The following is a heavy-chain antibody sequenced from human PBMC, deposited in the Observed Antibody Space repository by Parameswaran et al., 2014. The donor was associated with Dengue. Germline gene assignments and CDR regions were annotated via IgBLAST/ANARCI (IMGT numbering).Heavy chain of an antibody. CDR2: IYHSGST. J-gene: IGHJ4*02. CDR3: ARESRGSYPDY. Sequence: KGLEWIGSIYHSGSTYYNPSLKSRVTISVDTSKNQFSLKLSSVTAADTAVYYCARESRGSYPDYWGQGTLVTVSS. V-gene: IGHV4-38-2*02. D-gene: IGHD1-26*01.